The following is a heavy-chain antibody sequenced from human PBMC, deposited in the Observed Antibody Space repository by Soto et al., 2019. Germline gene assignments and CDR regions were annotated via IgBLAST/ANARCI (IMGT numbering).Heavy chain of an antibody. J-gene: IGHJ4*01. CDR1: GFTFSGSA. Sequence: EVQLVESGGGLVQPGGSLKLSCAASGFTFSGSAMHWVRQASGKGLEWVGRIRSKANSYATAYAASVKGRFTISRDDSKNTGELQMNSLKTGDPAGDFCTWVWGFRCYEGSYYLGQGTLVTVSS. CDR2: IRSKANSYAT. CDR3: TWVWGFRCYEGSYY. V-gene: IGHV3-73*01. D-gene: IGHD3-16*01.